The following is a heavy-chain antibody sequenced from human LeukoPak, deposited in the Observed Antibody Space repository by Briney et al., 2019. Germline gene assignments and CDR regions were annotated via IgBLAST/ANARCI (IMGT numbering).Heavy chain of an antibody. CDR3: ARVLGYDSSGYYRGYFDY. V-gene: IGHV3-53*04. CDR2: IYSAGTT. Sequence: PGGSLRLSCAAFGFTVSNNYMSWVRQAPGKGLEWVSVIYSAGTTYYADSVKGRFTISRQNPENTLFLQMNSLRPEDTAVYYCARVLGYDSSGYYRGYFDYWGQGTLVTVSS. J-gene: IGHJ4*02. CDR1: GFTVSNNY. D-gene: IGHD3-22*01.